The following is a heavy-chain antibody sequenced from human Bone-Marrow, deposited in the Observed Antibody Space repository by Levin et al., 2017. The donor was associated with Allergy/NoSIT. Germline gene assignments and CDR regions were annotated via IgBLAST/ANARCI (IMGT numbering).Heavy chain of an antibody. J-gene: IGHJ6*02. D-gene: IGHD3-10*01. V-gene: IGHV4-59*01. Sequence: PSETLSLTCTVSGGSISSYYWSWIRQPPGKGLEWIGYIYYSGSTNYNPSLKSRVTISVDTSKNQFSLKLSSVTAADTAVYYCASGADGSRSRRHYYYYGMDVWGQGTTVTVSS. CDR3: ASGADGSRSRRHYYYYGMDV. CDR2: IYYSGST. CDR1: GGSISSYY.